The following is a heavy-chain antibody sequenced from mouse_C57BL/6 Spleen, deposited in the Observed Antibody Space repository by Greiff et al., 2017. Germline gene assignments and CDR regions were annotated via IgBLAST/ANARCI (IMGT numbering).Heavy chain of an antibody. D-gene: IGHD1-1*01. CDR2: IYPRDGST. CDR1: GYTFTDHT. Sequence: VQLQQSDAELVKPGASVKISCKVSGYTFTDHTIHWMKQRPEQGLEWIGYIYPRDGSTKYNEKFKSKATLTVDKSSSTAYMQLDNLTSEDSAVYFCARGCHITTVVGRYFDVWGTGTTVTVSA. V-gene: IGHV1-78*01. J-gene: IGHJ1*03. CDR3: ARGCHITTVVGRYFDV.